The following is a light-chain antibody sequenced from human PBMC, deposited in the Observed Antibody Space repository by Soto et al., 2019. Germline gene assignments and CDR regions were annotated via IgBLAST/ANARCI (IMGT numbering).Light chain of an antibody. V-gene: IGLV1-51*01. J-gene: IGLJ3*02. CDR2: DNN. CDR3: GTWDSSLSAWV. Sequence: QSVLTQPPSVSAAPGQKVTISCSGSSSNIGNHYVSWYQHFPGTAPKLLIYDNNKRPSGIPDRFSGSKSGTSATLGITGLQTGDEADYYCGTWDSSLSAWVFGGGTKVTVL. CDR1: SSNIGNHY.